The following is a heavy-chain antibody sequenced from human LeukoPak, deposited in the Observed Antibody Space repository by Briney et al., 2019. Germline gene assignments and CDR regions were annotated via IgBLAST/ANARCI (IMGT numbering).Heavy chain of an antibody. Sequence: PGGSLRLSCAASGFTFSSYAMSWVRQAPGKGLEWVSAISGSGISTYYADSVKGRFTFSRDNSKNTLFLQMDSLRAEDAAVYYCAKDSRYDSTTPYYFDYWGQGTLVTVSS. CDR3: AKDSRYDSTTPYYFDY. CDR2: ISGSGIST. CDR1: GFTFSSYA. V-gene: IGHV3-23*01. J-gene: IGHJ4*02. D-gene: IGHD2/OR15-2a*01.